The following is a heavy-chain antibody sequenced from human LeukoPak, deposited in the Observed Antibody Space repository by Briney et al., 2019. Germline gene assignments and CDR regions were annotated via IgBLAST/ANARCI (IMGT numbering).Heavy chain of an antibody. CDR3: ARVGDYENSGSQPFDY. CDR2: ISYDGSNK. Sequence: GGSLRLSCAASGFTFSSYGMHWVRQAPGKGREWVAVISYDGSNKYYADSVKGRFTISRDNAKNTLYLQMNKLRVEDMAVYYCARVGDYENSGSQPFDYWGQGTLVTVSS. J-gene: IGHJ4*02. CDR1: GFTFSSYG. V-gene: IGHV3-30*03. D-gene: IGHD3-22*01.